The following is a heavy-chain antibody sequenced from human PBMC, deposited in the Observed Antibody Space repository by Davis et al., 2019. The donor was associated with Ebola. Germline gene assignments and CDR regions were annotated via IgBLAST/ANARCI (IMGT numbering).Heavy chain of an antibody. J-gene: IGHJ4*02. CDR1: GSPFTQYA. Sequence: GESLKISCVVSGSPFTQYAIHCVRQAPGKGLEWVAVVSHSEREKFYADSVKGRFTISRDNSENTLYLQMNSLTADDTAVYYCARAVFHEVLDYWGQGTPVTVSS. CDR2: VSHSEREK. CDR3: ARAVFHEVLDY. V-gene: IGHV3-30*04. D-gene: IGHD3-3*01.